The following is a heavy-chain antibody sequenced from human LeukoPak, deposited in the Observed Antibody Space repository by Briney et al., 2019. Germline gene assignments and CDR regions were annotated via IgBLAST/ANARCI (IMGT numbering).Heavy chain of an antibody. CDR2: LYYGVST. Sequence: GGSLRLSCVVSGFTVSGDYISWFRQAPGKGLEWVSVLYYGVSTFYKDSVKGRFTISRDNSKNTLYLQMNSLRAEDTAVYYCAKDRSLMYYYDSSGYYFDYWGQGTLVTVSS. V-gene: IGHV3-66*02. CDR1: GFTVSGDY. D-gene: IGHD3-22*01. CDR3: AKDRSLMYYYDSSGYYFDY. J-gene: IGHJ4*02.